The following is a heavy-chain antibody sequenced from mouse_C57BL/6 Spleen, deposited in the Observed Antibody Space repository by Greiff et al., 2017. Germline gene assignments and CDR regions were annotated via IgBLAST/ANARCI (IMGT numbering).Heavy chain of an antibody. CDR3: ILYGSYDDAMDY. CDR1: GFNIKDDY. V-gene: IGHV14-4*01. D-gene: IGHD2-1*01. Sequence: VQLKESGAELVRPGASVKLSCTASGFNIKDDYMHWVKQRPEQGLEWIGWIDPENGDTEYASKFQGKATITADTSSNTAYLQLSSLTSEDTAVYYCILYGSYDDAMDYWGQGTSVTVSS. CDR2: IDPENGDT. J-gene: IGHJ4*01.